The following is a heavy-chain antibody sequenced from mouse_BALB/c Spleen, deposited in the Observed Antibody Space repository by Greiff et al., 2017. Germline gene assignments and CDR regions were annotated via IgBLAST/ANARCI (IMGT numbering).Heavy chain of an antibody. CDR1: GFSLTSYG. CDR3: ARGVVLRLCMDY. J-gene: IGHJ4*01. D-gene: IGHD1-2*01. V-gene: IGHV2-9*02. Sequence: VKLMESGPGLVAPSQSLSITCTVSGFSLTSYGVHWVRQPPGKGLEWLGVIWAGGSTNYNSALMSRLSISKDNSKSQVFLKMNSLQTDDTAMYYCARGVVLRLCMDYWGQGTSVTVSS. CDR2: IWAGGST.